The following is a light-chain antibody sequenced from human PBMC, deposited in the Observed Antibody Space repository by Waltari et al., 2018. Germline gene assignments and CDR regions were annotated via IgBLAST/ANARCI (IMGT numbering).Light chain of an antibody. Sequence: DIQMTQSPSTLSASVGDRVTITCRASQSLSSWLAWYQQKPGKAPKLLIYKASSLESGVTSRFSGSVSGTEFTLTISSLQPDDFATYYCQQYNSYPLTFGGGTKVEIK. CDR1: QSLSSW. V-gene: IGKV1-5*03. J-gene: IGKJ4*01. CDR2: KAS. CDR3: QQYNSYPLT.